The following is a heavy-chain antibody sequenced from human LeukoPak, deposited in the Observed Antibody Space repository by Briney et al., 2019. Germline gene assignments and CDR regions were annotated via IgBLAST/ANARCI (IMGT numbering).Heavy chain of an antibody. Sequence: GGCLRLSCAASGSTFSSNAMSWVRQAPGKGLEWVSSISGSSDNTYYADSVKGRFTISRDNSKNTLYLQMNSLRAEDTAVYYCAKGGSANCYSSLNNWGQGTLVTVSS. CDR2: ISGSSDNT. V-gene: IGHV3-23*01. D-gene: IGHD2-2*01. J-gene: IGHJ4*02. CDR1: GSTFSSNA. CDR3: AKGGSANCYSSLNN.